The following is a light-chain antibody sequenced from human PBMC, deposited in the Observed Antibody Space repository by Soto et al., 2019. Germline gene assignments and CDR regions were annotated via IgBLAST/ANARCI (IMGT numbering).Light chain of an antibody. CDR1: GIGSKS. CDR2: DDS. J-gene: IGLJ2*01. V-gene: IGLV3-21*02. CDR3: QVWNSRTDHVV. Sequence: SYELAQPPSVSSAPGRTASINCGANGIGSKSVHWYQQKPGQAPVVVISDDSDRPSGIPERFSASNSGTTATLTISRVEAGDEADYYCQVWNSRTDHVVFGGATKVTVL.